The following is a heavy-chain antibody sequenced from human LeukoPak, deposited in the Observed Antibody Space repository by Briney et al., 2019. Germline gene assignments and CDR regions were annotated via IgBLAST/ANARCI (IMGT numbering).Heavy chain of an antibody. D-gene: IGHD3-22*01. CDR1: GYTFTSYA. J-gene: IGHJ5*02. CDR2: IYTNTGNP. V-gene: IGHV7-4-1*02. Sequence: ASVKVSCKASGYTFTSYAMNWVRQAPGQGLEWMGWIYTNTGNPTYAQGFTGRFVFSLDTSVSTAYLQISSLKAEDTAVYYCARSGGRTYYYDSSLSAWGQGTLVTVSS. CDR3: ARSGGRTYYYDSSLSA.